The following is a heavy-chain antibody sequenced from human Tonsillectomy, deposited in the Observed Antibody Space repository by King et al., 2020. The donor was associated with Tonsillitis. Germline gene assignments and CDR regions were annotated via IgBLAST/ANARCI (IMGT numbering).Heavy chain of an antibody. CDR1: VFPFSDYY. Sequence: VQLVESGGGVVKPGGSLRLSCAASVFPFSDYYMSWIRQAPGEGLEWVSYFCCSISYTNYADSVKGRFTISRDNAKNSLFLQMNSLRAEDTAVYYCVRVSPQDYFDYWGQGTLVTVSS. V-gene: IGHV3-11*05. J-gene: IGHJ4*02. CDR2: FCCSISYT. CDR3: VRVSPQDYFDY.